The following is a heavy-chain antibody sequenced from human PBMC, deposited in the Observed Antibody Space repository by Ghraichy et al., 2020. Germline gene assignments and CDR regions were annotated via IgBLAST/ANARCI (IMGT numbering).Heavy chain of an antibody. V-gene: IGHV4-39*01. CDR3: ARLTGFRFDP. J-gene: IGHJ5*02. CDR2: IYYTGST. Sequence: GSLRLSCTVSGGSISSSTYYWGWIRQPPGKGLEWIGNIYYTGSTYYNPSLKSRVSISTDSSKHQVSLKVRSVTAADTAVYYCARLTGFRFDPWGQGTMVTVSS. D-gene: IGHD7-27*01. CDR1: GGSISSSTYY.